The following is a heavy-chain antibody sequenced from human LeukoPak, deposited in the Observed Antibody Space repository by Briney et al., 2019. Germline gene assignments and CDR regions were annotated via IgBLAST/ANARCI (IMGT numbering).Heavy chain of an antibody. Sequence: GGSLRLSCAASGFTFSNYWMSWVRQAPGKGLEWVADIKPDGSEKYYVDSVKGRFSISRDNVRNALYLQMNSLRGGDTALYYCARGDFWSGDYTDAFDVWGQGTMVTVSS. J-gene: IGHJ3*01. CDR1: GFTFSNYW. CDR3: ARGDFWSGDYTDAFDV. V-gene: IGHV3-7*04. D-gene: IGHD3-3*01. CDR2: IKPDGSEK.